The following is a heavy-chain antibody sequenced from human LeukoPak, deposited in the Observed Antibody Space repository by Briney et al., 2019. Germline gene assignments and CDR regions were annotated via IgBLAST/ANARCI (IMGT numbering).Heavy chain of an antibody. D-gene: IGHD5-24*01. J-gene: IGHJ6*03. CDR1: GFTFDEYD. CDR3: ARVRATIDYYYYMDV. V-gene: IGHV3-20*04. CDR2: INWNGDST. Sequence: PGGSLRLSCAASGFTFDEYDMSWVRQAPGKGLEWVSGINWNGDSTGYVDSVKGRFTISRDNAKNSLHLQMNSLRAEDTALYYCARVRATIDYYYYMDVWGKGTTVTVSS.